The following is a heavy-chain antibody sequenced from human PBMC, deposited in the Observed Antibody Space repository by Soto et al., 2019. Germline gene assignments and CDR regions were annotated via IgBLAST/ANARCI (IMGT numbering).Heavy chain of an antibody. CDR2: INTSGGSP. V-gene: IGHV1-46*01. CDR3: ARGGRHSDYYYYYGMDV. J-gene: IGHJ6*02. Sequence: SVKVSCKAFGYTFTIYYIHWVRQAPGQGLEWMGVINTSGGSPTYAQKFQDRVTMTRDTSTSTVYMELSSLRSEDTAVYYCARGGRHSDYYYYYGMDVWGQGTTVTVSS. D-gene: IGHD6-25*01. CDR1: GYTFTIYY.